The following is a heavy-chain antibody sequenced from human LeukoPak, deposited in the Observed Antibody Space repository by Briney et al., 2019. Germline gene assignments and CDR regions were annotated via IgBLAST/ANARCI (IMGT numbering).Heavy chain of an antibody. Sequence: GGSLRLSCAASGFTFSSYWMHWVRQPSGKGLVWVSRINRDGSGTSYVDSVKGRFTISRDNAKNTVYLQMNSLRAEDTAVYYCARDSNYGMDVWGQGTTVTVSS. CDR1: GFTFSSYW. J-gene: IGHJ6*02. V-gene: IGHV3-74*01. CDR2: INRDGSGT. CDR3: ARDSNYGMDV.